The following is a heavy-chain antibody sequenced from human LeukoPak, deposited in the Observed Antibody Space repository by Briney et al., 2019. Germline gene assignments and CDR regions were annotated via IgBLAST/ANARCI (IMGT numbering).Heavy chain of an antibody. Sequence: GSSVKVSWKASGGTLSSYAISWVRQAPGHGLEWMGRIIPIFGIANYAQKFQGRVTITADKSTSTAYMELSSLRSEDTAVYYCARGDTMVRGRTDYWGQGTLVTVSS. CDR1: GGTLSSYA. J-gene: IGHJ4*02. D-gene: IGHD3-10*01. CDR3: ARGDTMVRGRTDY. V-gene: IGHV1-69*04. CDR2: IIPIFGIA.